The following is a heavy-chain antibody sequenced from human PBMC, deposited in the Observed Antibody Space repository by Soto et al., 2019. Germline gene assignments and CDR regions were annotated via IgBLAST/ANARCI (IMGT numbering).Heavy chain of an antibody. D-gene: IGHD6-19*01. CDR3: AREASAVLSCDY. CDR1: GYTFTAYS. CDR2: INPNSGDT. V-gene: IGHV1-2*02. Sequence: ASVKVSCKASGYTFTAYSMHWVRQAPGQGLEWMGWINPNSGDTIYAQKFQGRVTLTTDTSTSTAYMELSRLKSDDTAVYYCAREASAVLSCDYWGQGTLVTVSS. J-gene: IGHJ4*02.